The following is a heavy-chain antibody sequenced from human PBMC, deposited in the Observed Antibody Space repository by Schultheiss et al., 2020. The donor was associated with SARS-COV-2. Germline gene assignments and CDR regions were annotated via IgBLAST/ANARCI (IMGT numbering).Heavy chain of an antibody. CDR3: ARGPYYDSSGYCIH. CDR2: IYYSGST. Sequence: SETLSLTCTVSGGSISSGGYYWGWIRHHPGKGLEWIGYIYYSGSTNYNPSLKSRVTISVDTSKNQFSLKVRSVTAADTAVYYCARGPYYDSSGYCIHWGQGTLVTVSS. CDR1: GGSISSGGYY. D-gene: IGHD3-22*01. J-gene: IGHJ4*02. V-gene: IGHV4-31*03.